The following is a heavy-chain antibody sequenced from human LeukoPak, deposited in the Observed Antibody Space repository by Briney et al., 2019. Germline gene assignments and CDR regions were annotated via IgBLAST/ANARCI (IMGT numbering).Heavy chain of an antibody. Sequence: SSETLSLTCTVSGGSISSGGYYWSWIRQHPRKGLEWIGYIYYSGSTYYNPSLKSRVTISVDMSKNQFSLKLSSVAAADTAVYYCARGVADPQGHFDYWGQGTLVTVSS. D-gene: IGHD3-3*01. J-gene: IGHJ4*02. CDR1: GGSISSGGYY. CDR2: IYYSGST. V-gene: IGHV4-31*03. CDR3: ARGVADPQGHFDY.